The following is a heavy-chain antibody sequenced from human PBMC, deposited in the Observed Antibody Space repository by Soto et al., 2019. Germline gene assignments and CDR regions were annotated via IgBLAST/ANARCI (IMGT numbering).Heavy chain of an antibody. Sequence: SETLSLTCTVSGGSISSYYWSWIRQPPGKGLEWIGYIYYSGSTNYNPSLKRRVTISVDTSKNQFSLKLSSVTAADTAVYYCARLRPDYCSSTSCYQAWEYYYYYMDVWGKGTTVTVSS. CDR2: IYYSGST. V-gene: IGHV4-59*01. CDR3: ARLRPDYCSSTSCYQAWEYYYYYMDV. J-gene: IGHJ6*03. D-gene: IGHD2-2*01. CDR1: GGSISSYY.